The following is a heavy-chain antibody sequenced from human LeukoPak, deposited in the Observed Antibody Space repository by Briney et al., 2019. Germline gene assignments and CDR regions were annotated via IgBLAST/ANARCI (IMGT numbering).Heavy chain of an antibody. CDR1: GFTFSSYD. V-gene: IGHV3-23*01. CDR3: AKDRHAPGRYCSSAICFPFDI. CDR2: ISGSGSST. D-gene: IGHD2-2*01. Sequence: GGSLRLSCAASGFTFSSYDMSWIRQAPGKGLEWVSVISGSGSSTYYADSVKGRFTISRDNSKSTMYLQMNSLRAEDTAVYYCAKDRHAPGRYCSSAICFPFDIWGQGTLVTVSS. J-gene: IGHJ5*02.